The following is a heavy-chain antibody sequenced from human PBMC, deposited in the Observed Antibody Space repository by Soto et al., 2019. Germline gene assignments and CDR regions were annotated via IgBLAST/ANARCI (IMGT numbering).Heavy chain of an antibody. CDR1: GYSFTRYW. CDR2: VYPSVSDI. CDR3: ARIRSSWPDAFDI. D-gene: IGHD6-13*01. V-gene: IGHV5-51*01. Sequence: PGESLKISCRGSGYSFTRYWIAWVRQMPGKGLEWIGLVYPSVSDIRYSPACQGQGTSSADKSISTAYLQWRSLKASDTAMYSCARIRSSWPDAFDIWGQGTMVTVSS. J-gene: IGHJ3*02.